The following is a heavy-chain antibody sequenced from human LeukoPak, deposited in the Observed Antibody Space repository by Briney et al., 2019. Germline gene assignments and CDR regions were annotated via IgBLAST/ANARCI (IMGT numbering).Heavy chain of an antibody. D-gene: IGHD3-22*01. CDR1: GFTFSSYA. CDR3: AQLGYYYDSSAYSAYSFDF. CDR2: ISGSGGST. Sequence: GGSLRLSCAASGFTFSSYAMSWVRQAPGKGLEWVSAISGSGGSTYYADSVKGRFTISRDNSKNSLYLQMNSLRADDTAVYYCAQLGYYYDSSAYSAYSFDFWGQGTMVTVSS. V-gene: IGHV3-23*01. J-gene: IGHJ3*01.